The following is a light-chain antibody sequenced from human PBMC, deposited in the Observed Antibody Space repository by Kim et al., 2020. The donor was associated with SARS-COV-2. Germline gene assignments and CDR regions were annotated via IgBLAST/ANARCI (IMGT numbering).Light chain of an antibody. CDR3: SSYTSSSTVV. Sequence: GPSITIPGSGTSRDVGGYKYVYWYQQRPGKTPQLMIYDVSKRPSGVSNRFSGSKAGNTASLTISGLQAEDEADYYCSSYTSSSTVVFGGGTQLTVL. CDR2: DVS. V-gene: IGLV2-14*04. CDR1: SRDVGGYKY. J-gene: IGLJ2*01.